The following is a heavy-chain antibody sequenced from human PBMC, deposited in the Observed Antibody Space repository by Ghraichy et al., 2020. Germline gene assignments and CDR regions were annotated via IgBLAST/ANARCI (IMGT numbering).Heavy chain of an antibody. Sequence: SETLSLTCTVSGGFISSYYWSWIRQPAGRGLEWIGRIHTSGGTNYNPSLKSRATMSADTSKNQFFLKLSSVTAADTAVYYCVRETYNSGWVDSWGQGTLATVSS. V-gene: IGHV4-4*07. J-gene: IGHJ4*02. D-gene: IGHD6-19*01. CDR1: GGFISSYY. CDR2: IHTSGGT. CDR3: VRETYNSGWVDS.